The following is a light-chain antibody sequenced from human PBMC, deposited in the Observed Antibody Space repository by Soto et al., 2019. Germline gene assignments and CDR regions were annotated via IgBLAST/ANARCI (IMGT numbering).Light chain of an antibody. V-gene: IGKV1-5*01. CDR2: DAS. CDR3: QQYNSYST. J-gene: IGKJ1*01. CDR1: QSISSW. Sequence: DIQMTQSPSTLSASVGDRVTITCRASQSISSWLAWYQQKPGKAPKLLIYDASSLESGVPSRFSGSGSGTEFTLTISSLQHDDFETYHCQQYNSYSTFGQGTKVEIK.